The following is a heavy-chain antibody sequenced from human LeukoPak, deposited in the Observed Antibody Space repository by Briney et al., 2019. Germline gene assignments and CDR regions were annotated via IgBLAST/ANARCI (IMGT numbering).Heavy chain of an antibody. CDR1: GFTFSAYA. J-gene: IGHJ4*02. V-gene: IGHV3-23*05. Sequence: PGGSLRLSCEASGFTFSAYAMTWVRQAPGKGLEWVSSIGSDNKPHYSESVKGRFAISRDNSKSMLFLQLNSLRVEDTAVYYCAKATGDIGHFYFDSWGQGTLVTVSS. D-gene: IGHD2-21*02. CDR2: IGSDNKP. CDR3: AKATGDIGHFYFDS.